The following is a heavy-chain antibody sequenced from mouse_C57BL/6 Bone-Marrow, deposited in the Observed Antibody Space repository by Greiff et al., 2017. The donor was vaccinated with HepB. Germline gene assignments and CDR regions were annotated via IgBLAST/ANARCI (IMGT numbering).Heavy chain of an antibody. V-gene: IGHV1-64*01. D-gene: IGHD2-3*01. Sequence: QVQLQQPGAELVKPGASVKLSCKASGYTFTSYWMHWVKQRPGQGLEWIGMIHPNSGSTNYNEKFKSKATLTVDKSSSTAYMQRSSLTSEDSAVYYCASDGYHWYFDVWGTGTTVTVSS. CDR1: GYTFTSYW. CDR3: ASDGYHWYFDV. J-gene: IGHJ1*03. CDR2: IHPNSGST.